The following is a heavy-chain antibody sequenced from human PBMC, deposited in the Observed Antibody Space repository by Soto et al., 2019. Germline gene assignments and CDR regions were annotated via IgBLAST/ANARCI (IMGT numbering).Heavy chain of an antibody. Sequence: EVQLLDSGGGLVQPGGSLRLSCAASGFTFSGYALTWVRQAPGKWLEWVSAISGGGDATFYADSVKGRFTISRDNSKNTLYLQMNTLRAEDTAVYYCARKVSGSTGRPDLWYFDLWGRGTLVTVSS. CDR2: ISGGGDAT. CDR3: ARKVSGSTGRPDLWYFDL. V-gene: IGHV3-23*01. J-gene: IGHJ2*01. CDR1: GFTFSGYA. D-gene: IGHD3-10*01.